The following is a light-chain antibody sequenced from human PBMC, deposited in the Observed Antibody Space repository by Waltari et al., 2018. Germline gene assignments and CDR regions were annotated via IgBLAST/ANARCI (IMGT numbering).Light chain of an antibody. J-gene: IGKJ1*01. CDR3: QQYYSTLWT. CDR2: WAS. V-gene: IGKV4-1*01. CDR1: QSVLYSSNNKNY. Sequence: DIVMTQSPDSLAVSLGERATINCKSSQSVLYSSNNKNYLAWYQQKPGQPPKLIMYWASTRESGVPDRVSGSGSGTDFTLTISSLQAEDVAVYYCQQYYSTLWTFGQGTKVEIK.